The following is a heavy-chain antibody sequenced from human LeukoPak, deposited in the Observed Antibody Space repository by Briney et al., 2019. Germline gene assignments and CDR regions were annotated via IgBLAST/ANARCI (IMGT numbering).Heavy chain of an antibody. V-gene: IGHV3-23*01. CDR1: GFTFSIYG. Sequence: GGSLRLSCAASGFTFSIYGMSWVRQAPGKGLEWVSGISGSGGSTYYADSVKGRFTVSRDNSKNTLYLQMNSLRVEDTAVFYCAKDPDYNPSHFDYWGQGTLVTVSS. J-gene: IGHJ4*02. D-gene: IGHD4-11*01. CDR2: ISGSGGST. CDR3: AKDPDYNPSHFDY.